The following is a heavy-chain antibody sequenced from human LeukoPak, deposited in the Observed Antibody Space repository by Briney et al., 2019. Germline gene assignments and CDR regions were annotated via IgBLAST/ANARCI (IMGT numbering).Heavy chain of an antibody. Sequence: GGSLRLSCAASGFTFSSYWMSWVRQAPGKGLEWVANIKQDGSEKYYVDSVKGRFTISRDNAKNSLYLQMNSLRAEDTAVYYCARGRVPVYYYYYGMDVWGQGTTVTVSS. D-gene: IGHD3-10*01. J-gene: IGHJ6*02. CDR2: IKQDGSEK. CDR3: ARGRVPVYYYYYGMDV. V-gene: IGHV3-7*01. CDR1: GFTFSSYW.